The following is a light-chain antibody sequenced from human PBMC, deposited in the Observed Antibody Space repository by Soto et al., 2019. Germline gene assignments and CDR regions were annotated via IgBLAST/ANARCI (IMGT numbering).Light chain of an antibody. CDR3: QQRSDSIT. CDR2: DAS. CDR1: HSVTTH. J-gene: IGKJ5*01. V-gene: IGKV3-11*01. Sequence: EIVLTPSPATLSLSPCERATLSCWASHSVTTHLAWFQQRPGQTPRLLIYDASTRAPGIPARFSGRGSGADFTLTISSLEPEDFAVYYCQQRSDSITFGQGTRLEIK.